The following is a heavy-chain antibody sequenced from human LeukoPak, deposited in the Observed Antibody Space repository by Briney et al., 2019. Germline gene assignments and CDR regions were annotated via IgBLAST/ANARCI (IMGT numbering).Heavy chain of an antibody. CDR3: ASSPPGDYGIGI. CDR2: INHSGST. Sequence: SETLSLTCAVYGGSFSGYYWSWIRQPPGKGLEWIGEINHSGSTNYNPSLKSRVTISVDTSKNQFSLKLSSVTAADTAVYYCASSPPGDYGIGIWGQGALVTVSS. V-gene: IGHV4-34*01. CDR1: GGSFSGYY. J-gene: IGHJ4*02. D-gene: IGHD3-16*01.